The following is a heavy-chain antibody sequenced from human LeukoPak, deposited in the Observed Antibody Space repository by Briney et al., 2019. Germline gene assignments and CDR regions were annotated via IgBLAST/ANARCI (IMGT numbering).Heavy chain of an antibody. D-gene: IGHD3-9*01. Sequence: ASVTVCCKASGYTFTCYYMHWVRQAPGQGLELMEWINPNSGGTNYAQRFQGRVTMTRDTSNSTAYMELSRLRSDDTAVYYCARDCPAAGDICVYWPQSTLVSVPS. CDR3: ARDCPAAGDICVY. CDR2: INPNSGGT. J-gene: IGHJ1*01. CDR1: GYTFTCYY. V-gene: IGHV1-2*02.